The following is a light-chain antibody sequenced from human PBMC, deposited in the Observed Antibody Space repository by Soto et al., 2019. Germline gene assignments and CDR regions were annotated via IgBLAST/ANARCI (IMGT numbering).Light chain of an antibody. CDR3: QQYNSYSPT. Sequence: DIQMTQSPSTLSASVGDRVTITCRASQSISNWLAWYQQKPGKAPKLLIYDASSLESGVPSRFSGSGSGTEFNLTISSLQPDDFATYYCQQYNSYSPTFGQGTKVEIK. J-gene: IGKJ1*01. V-gene: IGKV1-5*01. CDR1: QSISNW. CDR2: DAS.